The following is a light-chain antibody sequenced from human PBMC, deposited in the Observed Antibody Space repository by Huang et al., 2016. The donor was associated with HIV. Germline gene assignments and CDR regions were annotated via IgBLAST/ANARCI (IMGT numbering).Light chain of an antibody. CDR1: QSVNTN. CDR2: AAS. J-gene: IGKJ2*01. Sequence: VMMSQSPATLAASPGERVTLSCGASQSVNTNLAWYQQKPGQPPRLLIYAASTRATGVPARFAGSGSGTECTLTIDSLQSDDFAVYYCQQYNKWPPEHTFGQGTRLEIK. V-gene: IGKV3-15*01. CDR3: QQYNKWPPEHT.